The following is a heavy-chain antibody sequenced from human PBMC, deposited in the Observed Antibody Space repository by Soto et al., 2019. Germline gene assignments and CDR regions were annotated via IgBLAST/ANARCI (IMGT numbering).Heavy chain of an antibody. CDR1: GFTFSSYA. CDR2: ISGSGGST. V-gene: IGHV3-23*01. Sequence: GGSLRLSCAASGFTFSSYAMSWVRQAPGKGLEWVSAISGSGGSTYYADSVKGRFTISRDNSKNTLYLQMNSLRAEDTAVYYCLSHDYGDPVPDYWGQGTLVTVSS. D-gene: IGHD4-17*01. CDR3: LSHDYGDPVPDY. J-gene: IGHJ4*02.